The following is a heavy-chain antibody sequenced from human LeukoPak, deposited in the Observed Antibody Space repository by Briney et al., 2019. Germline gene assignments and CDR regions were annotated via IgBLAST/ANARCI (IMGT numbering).Heavy chain of an antibody. Sequence: SETLSLTCTVSGGSISSYYWSWIRQPPGKGLEWIGYIYYSGSTNYNPSLKSRVTISVDTSKNQFSLKLSSVTAADTAVYYCARDGGHTQRHYAYFQHWGQGTLVTVSS. CDR2: IYYSGST. V-gene: IGHV4-59*01. J-gene: IGHJ1*01. CDR1: GGSISSYY. D-gene: IGHD1-1*01. CDR3: ARDGGHTQRHYAYFQH.